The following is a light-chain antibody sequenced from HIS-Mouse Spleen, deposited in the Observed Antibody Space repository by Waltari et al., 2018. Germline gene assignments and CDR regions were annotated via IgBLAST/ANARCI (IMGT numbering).Light chain of an antibody. CDR1: ALPKKY. V-gene: IGLV3-10*01. Sequence: SYELPQPHSVSVSPGQTARITYSGDALPKKYAYWYQQKSGQAPVLVIYEDSKRPSGIPERFSGSSSGTMATLTISGAQVEDEADYYCYSTDSSGNHRVFGGGTKLTVL. CDR3: YSTDSSGNHRV. J-gene: IGLJ2*01. CDR2: EDS.